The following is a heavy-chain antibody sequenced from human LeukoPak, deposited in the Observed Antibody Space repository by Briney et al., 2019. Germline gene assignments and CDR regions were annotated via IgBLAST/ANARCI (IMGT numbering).Heavy chain of an antibody. D-gene: IGHD6-13*01. CDR2: VYYGGST. CDR3: ARLGYSVSWTDC. V-gene: IGHV4-39*01. J-gene: IGHJ4*02. CDR1: GGSISSTSHY. Sequence: SETLSLTCTVSGGSISSTSHYWGWIRQPPGKGLEWIGSVYYGGSTYYNPSLKSRVTISVDTSKDQFSLRLSSVTATDMAVYFCARLGYSVSWTDCWGQGILVTVSS.